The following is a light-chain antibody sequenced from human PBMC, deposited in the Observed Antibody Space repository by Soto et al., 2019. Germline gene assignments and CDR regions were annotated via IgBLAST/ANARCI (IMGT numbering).Light chain of an antibody. J-gene: IGLJ2*01. CDR1: SSDIGGYNS. V-gene: IGLV2-14*03. CDR3: PSYTSSSTRV. CDR2: DVN. Sequence: QSALTQPASVSGSPGQSITISCTGTSSDIGGYNSVSWYQQHPGKAPKLMIYDVNNRPSGVSNRFSGSKSGNTASLTISGLQAEDEDEYYCPSYTSSSTRVFGGGTKLTLL.